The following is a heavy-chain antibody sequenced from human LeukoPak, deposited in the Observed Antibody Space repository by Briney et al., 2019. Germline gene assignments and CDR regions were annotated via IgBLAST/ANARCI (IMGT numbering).Heavy chain of an antibody. Sequence: GGSLRLSCAASGFTFDDYAMHWVRQAPGKGLEWVSGISWNSGSIGYADSVKGRFTISRDNAKNSLYLQMNSLRAEDTALYYCAKAKGYWGYYYYYGMDVWGQGTTVTVSS. CDR2: ISWNSGSI. CDR3: AKAKGYWGYYYYYGMDV. V-gene: IGHV3-9*01. J-gene: IGHJ6*02. CDR1: GFTFDDYA. D-gene: IGHD7-27*01.